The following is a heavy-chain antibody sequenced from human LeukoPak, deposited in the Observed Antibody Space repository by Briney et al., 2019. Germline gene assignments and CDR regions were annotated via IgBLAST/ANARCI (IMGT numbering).Heavy chain of an antibody. CDR3: ARETSQKGAHYMDV. J-gene: IGHJ6*03. Sequence: PSETLSLTCSVSGGSISTTIYYWSWIRQPPGKGLEWIGYIYYSGSTNYNPSLKSRVTISVDTSKNQFTLKLSSVTAADTAVYYCARETSQKGAHYMDVWGKGTTVTISS. D-gene: IGHD3-16*01. CDR2: IYYSGST. CDR1: GGSISTTIYY. V-gene: IGHV4-61*01.